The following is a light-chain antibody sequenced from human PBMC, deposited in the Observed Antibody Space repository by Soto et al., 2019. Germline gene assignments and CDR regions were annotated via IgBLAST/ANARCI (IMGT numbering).Light chain of an antibody. V-gene: IGKV1-39*01. CDR3: QQSYSTTWT. CDR1: QSISSY. CDR2: DVS. Sequence: DIQLTQSPSSLSASPGDRVTITCRASQSISSYLNWYQQKPGKAPTLLIYDVSRLESGVPSRFSGSGSETDFTLTISSLQPEDFATYSCQQSYSTTWTFGQGTKVDIK. J-gene: IGKJ1*01.